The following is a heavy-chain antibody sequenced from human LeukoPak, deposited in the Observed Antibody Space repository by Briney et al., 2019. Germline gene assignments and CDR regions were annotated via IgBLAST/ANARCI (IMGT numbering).Heavy chain of an antibody. CDR3: ATAPILRGEAGEQYKYGMDV. J-gene: IGHJ6*02. V-gene: IGHV4/OR15-8*01. CDR1: GFAFSDAW. CDR2: VYHNGTP. D-gene: IGHD2-2*02. Sequence: PGGSLRLSCEASGFAFSDAWVTWVRQSPGKGLEWIGEVYHNGTPNYNPSLKSRVTISADTFKNHFSLKLTSVTAADTAVYYCATAPILRGEAGEQYKYGMDVWGQGTTVIVSS.